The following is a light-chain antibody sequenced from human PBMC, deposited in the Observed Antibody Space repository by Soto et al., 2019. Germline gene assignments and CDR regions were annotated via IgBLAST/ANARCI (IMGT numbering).Light chain of an antibody. J-gene: IGKJ4*01. CDR1: PGISSW. Sequence: DIQMTHSPYSVSASVGDRVTITCRASPGISSWLAWYQQKPGKAPKLLIYVACSLQTGVPSRFSGSGSGTDFTLTISSLQPEGFATYKCQQATSFPLPFGGGTKVEIK. V-gene: IGKV1-12*01. CDR3: QQATSFPLP. CDR2: VAC.